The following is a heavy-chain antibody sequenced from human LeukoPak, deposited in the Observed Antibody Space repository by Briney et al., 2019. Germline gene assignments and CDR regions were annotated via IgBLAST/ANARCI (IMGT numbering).Heavy chain of an antibody. D-gene: IGHD2-15*01. Sequence: GGSLRLSCYASGLTFSKYAMSWVRQAPGKGLHWVSSINPVGGGSFFADSVKGRFTISRDDSRGVVYLQMNSLSAEDTAVYYCARSGVATCHYWGQGILVTVSS. CDR2: INPVGGGS. CDR1: GLTFSKYA. J-gene: IGHJ4*02. CDR3: ARSGVATCHY. V-gene: IGHV3-23*01.